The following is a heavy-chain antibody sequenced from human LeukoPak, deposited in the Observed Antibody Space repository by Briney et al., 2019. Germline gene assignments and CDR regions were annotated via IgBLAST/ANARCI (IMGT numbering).Heavy chain of an antibody. CDR1: GFTFNSYA. Sequence: GGSLRLSCAASGFTFNSYAMSWVRQAPGKGLEWVSAISGSGGSTYYADSVKGRFTISRDNSKNTLYLQMNSLRAEDTAVYYCAKPVLGPRRYFDYWGQGTLVTVSS. J-gene: IGHJ4*02. V-gene: IGHV3-23*01. CDR2: ISGSGGST. CDR3: AKPVLGPRRYFDY.